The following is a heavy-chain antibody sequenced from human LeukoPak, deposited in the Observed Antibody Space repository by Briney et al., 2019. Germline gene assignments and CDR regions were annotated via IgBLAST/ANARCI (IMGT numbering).Heavy chain of an antibody. CDR3: ARVNAYYYGSGSYSHFDY. CDR1: GGSISSYY. Sequence: SETLSLTCTVSGGSISSYYWSWIRQPPGKGLEWIGYIYYSGSTNYNPSLKSRVTISVDTSKNQFSLKLSAVTAADTAVYYCARVNAYYYGSGSYSHFDYWGQGTLVTVSS. V-gene: IGHV4-59*01. J-gene: IGHJ4*02. D-gene: IGHD3-10*01. CDR2: IYYSGST.